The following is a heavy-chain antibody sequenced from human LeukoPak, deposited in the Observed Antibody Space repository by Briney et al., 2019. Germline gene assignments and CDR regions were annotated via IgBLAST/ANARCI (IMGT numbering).Heavy chain of an antibody. V-gene: IGHV4-61*01. Sequence: SETLSLTCTVSGGSVSSGSYYWSWIRQPPGKGLEWIGYIYYSGSTNYNPSLKSRVTISVDTSKNQFSLKLSSVTAADTAVYYCARATYYDFWSGYYPFDYWGQGTLVTASS. J-gene: IGHJ4*02. CDR1: GGSVSSGSYY. D-gene: IGHD3-3*01. CDR2: IYYSGST. CDR3: ARATYYDFWSGYYPFDY.